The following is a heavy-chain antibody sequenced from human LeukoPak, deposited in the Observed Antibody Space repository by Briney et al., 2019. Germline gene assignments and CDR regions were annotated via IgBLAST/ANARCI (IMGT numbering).Heavy chain of an antibody. CDR2: IYPGDSDT. V-gene: IGHV5-51*01. D-gene: IGHD5-18*01. CDR1: GYSFTSYW. J-gene: IGHJ4*02. Sequence: GESLKISCKGSGYSFTSYWIGWVRQMPGKGLEWMGIIYPGDSDTRYSPSFQGQVTISADKSISTVCLQWSSLKASDTAMYYCARRMYSYGFDYWGQGTLVTVSS. CDR3: ARRMYSYGFDY.